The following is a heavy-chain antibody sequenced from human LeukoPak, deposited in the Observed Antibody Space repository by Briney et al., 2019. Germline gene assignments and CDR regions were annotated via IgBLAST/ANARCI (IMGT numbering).Heavy chain of an antibody. CDR2: IYTSGNT. J-gene: IGHJ4*02. V-gene: IGHV4-61*02. D-gene: IGHD3-10*01. Sequence: SETLSLTCTVSGGSISSGSYYWSWIRQPAGKGLEWIGRIYTSGNTYYNPSLKSRVTISVDTSKNQFSLKLSSVTAADTAVYYCARDTPSPMARGLGEFDYWGQGTLVTVSS. CDR3: ARDTPSPMARGLGEFDY. CDR1: GGSISSGSYY.